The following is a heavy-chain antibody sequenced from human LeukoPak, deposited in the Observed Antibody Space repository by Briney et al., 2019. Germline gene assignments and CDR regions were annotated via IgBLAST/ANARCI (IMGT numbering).Heavy chain of an antibody. D-gene: IGHD6-13*01. Sequence: KPSETLSLTCTVSGGSISSSCYYWGWIREPPGKGLEWFGYIYYTGSTNYNPSLKSRVTISVDTSKNQSSLKLSSVTAADTAVYYCARQGSEYSSSWLQHWGQGTLVTVSS. J-gene: IGHJ1*01. CDR3: ARQGSEYSSSWLQH. V-gene: IGHV4-61*05. CDR1: GGSISSSCYY. CDR2: IYYTGST.